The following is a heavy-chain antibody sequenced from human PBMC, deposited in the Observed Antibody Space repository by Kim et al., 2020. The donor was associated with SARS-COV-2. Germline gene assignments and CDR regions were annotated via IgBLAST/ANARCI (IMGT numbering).Heavy chain of an antibody. CDR3: ARGGDYYDSSGYLQPPDY. CDR1: GGSISSGGYS. CDR2: IYHSGST. V-gene: IGHV4-30-2*01. D-gene: IGHD3-22*01. J-gene: IGHJ4*02. Sequence: SETLSLTCAVSGGSISSGGYSWSWIRQPPGKGLEWIGYIYHSGSTYYNPSLKSRVTISVDRSKNQFSLKLSSVTAADTAVYYCARGGDYYDSSGYLQPPDYWGQGTLVTVSS.